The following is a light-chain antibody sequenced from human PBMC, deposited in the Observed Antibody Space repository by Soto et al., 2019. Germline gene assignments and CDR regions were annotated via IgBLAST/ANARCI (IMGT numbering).Light chain of an antibody. CDR3: QQRSNWPPTWT. CDR1: LSVGSY. V-gene: IGKV3-11*01. CDR2: DAS. J-gene: IGKJ1*01. Sequence: EIVLTQSPATLSLSPGERTTLSCRTRLSVGSYLAWYQQKPGQAPRLLIYDASNRATGIPARFSGSGSGTDFTLTISSLAPEDFAVYYCQQRSNWPPTWTFGQGTKVEIK.